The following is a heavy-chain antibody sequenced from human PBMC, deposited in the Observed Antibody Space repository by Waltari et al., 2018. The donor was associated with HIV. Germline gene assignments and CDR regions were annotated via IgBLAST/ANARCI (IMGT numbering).Heavy chain of an antibody. CDR3: ARVSLADWFDP. V-gene: IGHV4-61*02. Sequence: QVQLQESGPGLVKPSQTLSLTCTVSGGSISSGSYSWSWIRQPAGKGLEWIGRVYTSGTTNYNPSLKSRVTISVDTSKNQISLKMRSVTAADTAVYYCARVSLADWFDPWGQGTLVTVSS. CDR2: VYTSGTT. CDR1: GGSISSGSYS. D-gene: IGHD6-19*01. J-gene: IGHJ5*02.